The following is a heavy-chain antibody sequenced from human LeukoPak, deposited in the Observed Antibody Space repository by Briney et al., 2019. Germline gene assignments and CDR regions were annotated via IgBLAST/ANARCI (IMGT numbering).Heavy chain of an antibody. J-gene: IGHJ4*02. V-gene: IGHV3-21*04. D-gene: IGHD3-10*01. Sequence: PGGSLRLSCAASGFTFSSYSMNWVRQAPGKGLEWVSSISSSSSYIYYADSVKGRFTISRDNSKNTLYLQMNSLRAEDTAVYYCANALSQPFLWFGELSPDYWGQGTLVTVSS. CDR1: GFTFSSYS. CDR3: ANALSQPFLWFGELSPDY. CDR2: ISSSSSYI.